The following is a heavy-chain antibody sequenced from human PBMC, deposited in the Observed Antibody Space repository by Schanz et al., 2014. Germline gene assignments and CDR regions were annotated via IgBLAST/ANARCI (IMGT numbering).Heavy chain of an antibody. V-gene: IGHV3-23*04. CDR2: ITTGGNT. J-gene: IGHJ4*02. D-gene: IGHD3-9*01. CDR1: GFTFSTYA. Sequence: EVQLVESGGGLVQPGGSLRLSCSASGFTFSTYAMSWARQTPGKGLEWVSSITTGGNTYYRDSVKGRFIVSRDNSKNTLYLQMNSLRADDTAVYYCAKDHAGSDILTALGNWGQGTLVTVSS. CDR3: AKDHAGSDILTALGN.